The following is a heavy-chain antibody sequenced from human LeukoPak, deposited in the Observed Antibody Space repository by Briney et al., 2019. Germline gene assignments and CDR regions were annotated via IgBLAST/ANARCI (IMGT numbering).Heavy chain of an antibody. J-gene: IGHJ4*02. CDR1: GFTFNTYG. Sequence: GGSLRLSCAASGFTFNTYGMHWVRQAPGKGLEWVAFIRYDGTNKYYADSVRGRFTISRDNPKNTLYLQMSSLRAEDTALYYCAKDIYGDDFFDYWGQGTLVTVSS. D-gene: IGHD4-17*01. V-gene: IGHV3-30*02. CDR3: AKDIYGDDFFDY. CDR2: IRYDGTNK.